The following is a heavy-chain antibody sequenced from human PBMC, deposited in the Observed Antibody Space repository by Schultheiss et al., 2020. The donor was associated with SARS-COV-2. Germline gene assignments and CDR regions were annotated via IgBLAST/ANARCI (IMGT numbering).Heavy chain of an antibody. V-gene: IGHV1-2*02. Sequence: ASVKVSCKASGYTFTDYYMHWVRQAPGQGLEWMGWIKPNSGGTNYAQRFQGRVTLTGDTSTSAVYMELSGLRSDDTGVYYCARDLRAGSTHVDSWGQGTLVTVSS. CDR1: GYTFTDYY. CDR3: ARDLRAGSTHVDS. CDR2: IKPNSGGT. J-gene: IGHJ4*02. D-gene: IGHD6-19*01.